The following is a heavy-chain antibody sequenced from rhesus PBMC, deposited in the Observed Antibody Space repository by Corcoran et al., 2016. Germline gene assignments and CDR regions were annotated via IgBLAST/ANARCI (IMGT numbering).Heavy chain of an antibody. Sequence: EVQLVESGGGLAKPGGSLRLSCAASGFTFSDYTMHWVRPAPGKGLDGVSAIRSGGSTDYADSVKGRFTISRDNSKNTLSLQMSSLRPEDTAVYYCAREFWGDVHWGQGVLVTVSS. D-gene: IGHD3-34*01. CDR3: AREFWGDVH. CDR2: IRSGGST. J-gene: IGHJ4*01. V-gene: IGHV3-103*01. CDR1: GFTFSDYT.